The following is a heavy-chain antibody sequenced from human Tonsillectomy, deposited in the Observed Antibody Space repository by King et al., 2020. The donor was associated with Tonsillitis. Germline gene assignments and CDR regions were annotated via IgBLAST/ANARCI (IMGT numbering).Heavy chain of an antibody. CDR2: ISGSGDST. J-gene: IGHJ4*02. V-gene: IGHV3-23*04. D-gene: IGHD3-22*01. Sequence: VQLVESGGGLVQPGGSLRLSCAASGFTFSSYVMSWVRQAPGKGLEWISGISGSGDSTYYADSVKGRFTISRDNSKNTLYLQMNSLRAEDTAVYYCAKDVYYYDSSNFFDYWGQGTLVTVSS. CDR1: GFTFSSYV. CDR3: AKDVYYYDSSNFFDY.